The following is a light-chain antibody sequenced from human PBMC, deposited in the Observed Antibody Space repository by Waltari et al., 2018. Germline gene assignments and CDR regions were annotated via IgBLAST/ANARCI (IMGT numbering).Light chain of an antibody. CDR2: RAS. CDR3: QQYDNFGIT. V-gene: IGKV1-33*01. J-gene: IGKJ3*01. Sequence: DIQMTQSPSSLSASIGDRVTITRQASHDISDSLNWYQQKPGTAPKLLIYRASNLETGVPSRFSGSVSGRDFTLTISGLQPEDIATYYCQQYDNFGITFGPGTKVDFK. CDR1: HDISDS.